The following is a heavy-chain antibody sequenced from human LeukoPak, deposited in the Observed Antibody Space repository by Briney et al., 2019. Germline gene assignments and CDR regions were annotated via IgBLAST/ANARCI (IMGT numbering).Heavy chain of an antibody. CDR3: ARISRARPFDY. V-gene: IGHV4-34*01. J-gene: IGHJ4*02. CDR1: GGSFSGYY. Sequence: SETLSLTCAVYGGSFSGYYWSWIRQAPGKGLEWIGEINHSGSTNYNPSLKSRVTISVDTSKNQFSLKLSSVTAADTAVYYCARISRARPFDYWGQGTLVTVSS. CDR2: INHSGST.